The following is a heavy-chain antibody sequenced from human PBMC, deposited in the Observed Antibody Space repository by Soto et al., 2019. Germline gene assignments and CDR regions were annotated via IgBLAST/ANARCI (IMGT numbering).Heavy chain of an antibody. J-gene: IGHJ2*01. D-gene: IGHD2-21*02. V-gene: IGHV3-73*02. CDR2: IRSKGNNFAT. CDR3: ARFSATERWFFDF. CDR1: GFAFSVSA. Sequence: EVQLVESGGGLVQPGGSLKLSCAASGFAFSVSAMHWVRQASGKGLEWVGRIRSKGNNFATEYAASVKGRFTISRDDSMNMAYLQMNSLKTEDTAVYYCARFSATERWFFDFWGRGTLVTVSS.